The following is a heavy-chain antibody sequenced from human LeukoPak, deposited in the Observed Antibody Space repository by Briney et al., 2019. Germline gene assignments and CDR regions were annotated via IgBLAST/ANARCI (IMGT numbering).Heavy chain of an antibody. J-gene: IGHJ3*02. CDR3: ARGGYSSIRVEAFDI. CDR2: IYHSGST. V-gene: IGHV4-38-2*02. CDR1: GYSISSGYY. Sequence: SETLSLTCTVSGYSISSGYYWGWIRQPPGKGLEWIGSIYHSGSTYYNPSLKSRVTISVDTSKNQFSLKLSSVTAADTAVYYCARGGYSSIRVEAFDIWGQGTMVTVSS. D-gene: IGHD6-13*01.